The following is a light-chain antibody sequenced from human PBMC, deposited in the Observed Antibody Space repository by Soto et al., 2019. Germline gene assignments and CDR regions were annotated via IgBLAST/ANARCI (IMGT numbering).Light chain of an antibody. CDR2: GAS. V-gene: IGKV3-20*01. CDR1: QSVSSRY. CDR3: QQYANSPPT. J-gene: IGKJ1*01. Sequence: EIVLTQSPGTLSLSPGERATLSCRASQSVSSRYLARYQQKPGQAPRVLIYGASTRATGIPDRFSGSGSGTDFTLTISRLEPEDFAVYYCQQYANSPPTFGQGTKVEIK.